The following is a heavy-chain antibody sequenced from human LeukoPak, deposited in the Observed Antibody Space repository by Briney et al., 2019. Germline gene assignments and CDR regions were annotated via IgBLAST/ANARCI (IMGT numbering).Heavy chain of an antibody. D-gene: IGHD5-24*01. J-gene: IGHJ3*02. V-gene: IGHV3-23*01. CDR3: AKKRDAFDI. CDR1: GFTFSSYA. CDR2: LTDRGGTT. Sequence: GGSLRLSCVASGFTFSSYAMGWVRQAPGKRPEWVSSLTDRGGTTYYVDSVKGRFTISRDNSKNTLYLHMNSLRAEDTAMYYCAKKRDAFDIWGQGTVVAVSS.